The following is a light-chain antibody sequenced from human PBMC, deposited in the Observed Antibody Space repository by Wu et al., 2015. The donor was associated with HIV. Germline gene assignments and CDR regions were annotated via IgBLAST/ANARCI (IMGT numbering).Light chain of an antibody. Sequence: EVVMTQSPATLSVSPGERATLSCRASQSVRSNLAWYQQRPGQAPRLLIQGASIRATGISDRFSGSESGTDFTLTISNMQPEDFAVYYCQEYNTWLPTFGQGTKVEMK. J-gene: IGKJ1*01. CDR1: QSVRSN. CDR3: QEYNTWLPT. CDR2: GAS. V-gene: IGKV3-15*01.